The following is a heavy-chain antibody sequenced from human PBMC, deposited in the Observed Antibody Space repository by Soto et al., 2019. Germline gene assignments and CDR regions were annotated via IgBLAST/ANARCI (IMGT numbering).Heavy chain of an antibody. J-gene: IGHJ6*02. CDR1: GDSISRYY. Sequence: QVQLQESGPGLVKPSETLSLSCTVSGDSISRYYWSWIRQPPGKGLEWIGYILYSGSTNYNPSLKRRVTRSGDTSKKHFARKLSSVTAADTARYYCARDPSYGGNVQVGYYFYGMDVWGQGTTVTVSS. D-gene: IGHD4-17*01. V-gene: IGHV4-59*01. CDR2: ILYSGST. CDR3: ARDPSYGGNVQVGYYFYGMDV.